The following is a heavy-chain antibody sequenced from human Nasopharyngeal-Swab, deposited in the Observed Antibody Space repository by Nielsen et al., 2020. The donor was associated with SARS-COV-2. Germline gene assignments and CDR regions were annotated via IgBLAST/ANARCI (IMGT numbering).Heavy chain of an antibody. Sequence: SETLSLTCTVSGGSVSNYYWSWIRQPPGKGLDWIAYIYNSASTSYNPSLKSRLTVSVDTSKNQLSLKLNSVTAADTAVYYCAKIEWQSVRWFDRWGQGTLVTVSS. CDR1: GGSVSNYY. V-gene: IGHV4-59*08. CDR3: AKIEWQSVRWFDR. J-gene: IGHJ5*02. D-gene: IGHD5-12*01. CDR2: IYNSAST.